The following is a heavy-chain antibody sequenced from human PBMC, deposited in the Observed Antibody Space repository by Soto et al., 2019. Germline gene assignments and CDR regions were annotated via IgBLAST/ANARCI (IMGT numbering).Heavy chain of an antibody. V-gene: IGHV4-4*02. J-gene: IGHJ4*02. Sequence: SETLSLTCAVSGGSISSSNWWSWVRQPPGKGLEWIGEIYHSGSTNYNPSLKSRVTISVDTSKNQFSLKLSSVTAADTAVYYCARGRIQLWYPFDYWGQGTLVTVS. CDR3: ARGRIQLWYPFDY. CDR1: GGSISSSNW. D-gene: IGHD5-18*01. CDR2: IYHSGST.